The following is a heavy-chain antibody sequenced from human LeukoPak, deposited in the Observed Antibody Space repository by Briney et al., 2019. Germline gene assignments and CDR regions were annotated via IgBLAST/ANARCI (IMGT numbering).Heavy chain of an antibody. Sequence: SETLSLTCAVYGGSFSGYYWSWIRQPPGKGLEWIGEINHSGSTNYNPSLKSRVTISVDTSKNQFSLKLSSVTAADTAVYYCARAQNYVWGSYRYNYYFDYWGQGTLVTVSS. CDR1: GGSFSGYY. CDR2: INHSGST. V-gene: IGHV4-34*01. J-gene: IGHJ4*02. CDR3: ARAQNYVWGSYRYNYYFDY. D-gene: IGHD3-16*02.